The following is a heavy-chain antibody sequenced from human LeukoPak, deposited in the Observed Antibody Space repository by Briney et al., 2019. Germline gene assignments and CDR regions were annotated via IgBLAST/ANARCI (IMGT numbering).Heavy chain of an antibody. J-gene: IGHJ5*02. Sequence: GGSLRLSCAASGFTFSSYAMSWVRQAPGKGLEWVSAISGSGGSSYYADSVKGRFTFSRDNSKNTLYLQMNSLRAEDTAVYYCAKDLVHYFFDPWGQGTLVTVSS. CDR2: ISGSGGSS. CDR1: GFTFSSYA. D-gene: IGHD2/OR15-2a*01. V-gene: IGHV3-23*01. CDR3: AKDLVHYFFDP.